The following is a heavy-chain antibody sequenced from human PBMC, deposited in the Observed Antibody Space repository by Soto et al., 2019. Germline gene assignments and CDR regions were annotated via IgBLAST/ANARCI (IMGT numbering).Heavy chain of an antibody. J-gene: IGHJ2*01. CDR3: ARDRSSGWARHWYFDL. V-gene: IGHV4-59*01. D-gene: IGHD6-19*01. CDR2: IYYSGST. CDR1: GGSISSYY. Sequence: QVQLQESGPGLVKPSETLSLTCTVSGGSISSYYWSWIRQPPGKGLEWIGYIYYSGSTNYNPSLKSRVTISVDTSKNQFSLKLSSVTAAATAVYYCARDRSSGWARHWYFDLWGRGTLVTVSS.